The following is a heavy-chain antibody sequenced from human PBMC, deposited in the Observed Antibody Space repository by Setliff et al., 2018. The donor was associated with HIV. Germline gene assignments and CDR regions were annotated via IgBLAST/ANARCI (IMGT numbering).Heavy chain of an antibody. Sequence: PGGSLRLSCESSGFTFSGNPMHWVRQGPGRGLEWVASLLNGGGNEQYANSVKGRFKVSRDDSKNTLYLQMNSLTVEDTAVYYCSRVGTLINNPWDFFDYWGQGTLVTVSS. CDR1: GFTFSGNP. CDR2: LLNGGGNE. J-gene: IGHJ4*02. V-gene: IGHV3-30*04. D-gene: IGHD1-1*01. CDR3: SRVGTLINNPWDFFDY.